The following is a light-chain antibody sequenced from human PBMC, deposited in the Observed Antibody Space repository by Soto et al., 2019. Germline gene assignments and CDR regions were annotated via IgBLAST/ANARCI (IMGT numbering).Light chain of an antibody. CDR2: DVS. J-gene: IGLJ3*02. CDR3: SSYTTTSTWV. V-gene: IGLV2-14*01. CDR1: SSDVGSYKY. Sequence: QSVLTQPASVSGSPGQSITISCTGTSSDVGSYKYVSWYQQHPGKAPKLMIYDVSNRPSGVSNRFSGSKSGNTASLTISGLQTEDEADYYCSSYTTTSTWVFGGGTKVTVL.